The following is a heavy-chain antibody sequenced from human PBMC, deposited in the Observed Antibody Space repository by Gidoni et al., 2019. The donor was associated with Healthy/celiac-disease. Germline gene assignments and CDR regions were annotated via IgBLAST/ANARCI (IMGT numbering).Heavy chain of an antibody. CDR1: GFTFSSYA. Sequence: EVQLLESGGGLVQPGGSLRPSCAASGFTFSSYAMSWVRQAPGKGLECVSAISGSGGSTYYADSVKGRFTISRDNSKNTLYLQMNSLGAEDTAVYYCAKDYYDFWSGYYTGLAFDIWGQGTMVTVSS. CDR3: AKDYYDFWSGYYTGLAFDI. CDR2: ISGSGGST. J-gene: IGHJ3*02. D-gene: IGHD3-3*01. V-gene: IGHV3-23*01.